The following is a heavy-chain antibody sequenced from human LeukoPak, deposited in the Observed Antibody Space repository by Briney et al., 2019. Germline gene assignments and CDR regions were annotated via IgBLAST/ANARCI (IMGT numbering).Heavy chain of an antibody. CDR2: IFYSGNT. V-gene: IGHV4-39*07. Sequence: SETLSLTCTVSNGSVSNSHYYWAWVRQPPGKGLEWLGSIFYSGNTHYNPSLKSPVTISIDTSKNQFSLKVSSVTAADTAIYYCARDLSFDWFPYYFDYWGQGILVTVSS. J-gene: IGHJ4*02. CDR3: ARDLSFDWFPYYFDY. CDR1: NGSVSNSHYY. D-gene: IGHD3-9*01.